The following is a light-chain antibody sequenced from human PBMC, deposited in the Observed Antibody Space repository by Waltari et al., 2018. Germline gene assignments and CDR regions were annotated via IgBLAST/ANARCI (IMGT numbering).Light chain of an antibody. V-gene: IGLV2-14*01. CDR1: SGDIGGYNY. J-gene: IGLJ2*01. Sequence: QSALTQPASVSGSPGQSITISCTGTSGDIGGYNYVSWYQHHPGKVPKLIIFEVSDRPSGVSNRFSGSKSGNTASLTIPGLQAEDEADYYCSSYSTSSTLVVFGGGTKLTVL. CDR2: EVS. CDR3: SSYSTSSTLVV.